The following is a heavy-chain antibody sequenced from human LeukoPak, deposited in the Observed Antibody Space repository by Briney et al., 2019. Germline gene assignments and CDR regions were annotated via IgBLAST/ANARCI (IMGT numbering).Heavy chain of an antibody. J-gene: IGHJ4*02. CDR1: GFTPSSYW. CDR2: IRQVGSVQ. D-gene: IGHD1/OR15-1a*01. CDR3: LVTTRSRGFDY. Sequence: GGSLSLSCAASGFTPSSYWMSWVRHPHGKGLEWVENIRQVGSVQNYVDSVRGRLTISRDNPKNSVYLQMRSLRAEDTAVYYCLVTTRSRGFDYWGQGTLATVSS. V-gene: IGHV3-7*01.